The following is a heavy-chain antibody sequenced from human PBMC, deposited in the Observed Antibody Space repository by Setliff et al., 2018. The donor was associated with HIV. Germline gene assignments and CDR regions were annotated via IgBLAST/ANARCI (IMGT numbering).Heavy chain of an antibody. CDR2: INHSGST. Sequence: PSETLSLTCAVYGGSFSGYYWSWIRQPPGKGLEWIGEINHSGSTNYNPSLKSRVIISVDTSKNQFSLKLGSVTAADTAVYYCARDVYRRGPYDYWGQGTLVTVSS. D-gene: IGHD6-25*01. V-gene: IGHV4-34*01. CDR1: GGSFSGYY. CDR3: ARDVYRRGPYDY. J-gene: IGHJ4*02.